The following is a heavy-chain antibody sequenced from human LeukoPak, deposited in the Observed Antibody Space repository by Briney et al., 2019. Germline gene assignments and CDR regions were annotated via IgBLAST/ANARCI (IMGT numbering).Heavy chain of an antibody. V-gene: IGHV3-48*03. CDR1: GFTLSSYE. J-gene: IGHJ6*02. CDR2: ISSSGSTI. D-gene: IGHD5-18*01. Sequence: GRSLRLSCAVSGFTLSSYEMNWVRQAPGKGLEWVSYISSSGSTIYYADSVKGRFTISRDNAKNSLYLQMNSLRAEDTAVYYCAREDTAMVNYYYYGMDVWGQGTTVTVSS. CDR3: AREDTAMVNYYYYGMDV.